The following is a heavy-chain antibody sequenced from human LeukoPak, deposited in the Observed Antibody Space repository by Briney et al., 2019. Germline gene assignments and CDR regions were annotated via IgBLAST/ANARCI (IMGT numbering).Heavy chain of an antibody. CDR1: GFTFSSYG. CDR2: ISYDGSNK. V-gene: IGHV3-30*18. J-gene: IGHJ6*02. Sequence: GSLRLSCAASGFTFSSYGMHWVRQAPGKGLEWVAVISYDGSNKYYADSVKGRFTISRDNSKNTLYLQMNSLRAEDTAVYYCAKDLITMVRGVISYYYYGMDVWGQGTTVTVSS. D-gene: IGHD3-10*01. CDR3: AKDLITMVRGVISYYYYGMDV.